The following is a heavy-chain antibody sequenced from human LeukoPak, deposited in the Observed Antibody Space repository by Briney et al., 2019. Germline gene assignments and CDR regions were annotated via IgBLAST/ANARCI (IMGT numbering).Heavy chain of an antibody. D-gene: IGHD3-10*01. CDR3: ARERGSGVIGAFDI. CDR1: GGTFSSYA. J-gene: IGHJ3*02. V-gene: IGHV1-69*05. Sequence: GASVKVSCKASGGTFSSYAISWVRQAPGQGLEWMGRIIPTFGTANYAQKFQGRVTITTDESTSTAYMELSSLRSEDTAVYYCARERGSGVIGAFDIGGQGTMVTVSS. CDR2: IIPTFGTA.